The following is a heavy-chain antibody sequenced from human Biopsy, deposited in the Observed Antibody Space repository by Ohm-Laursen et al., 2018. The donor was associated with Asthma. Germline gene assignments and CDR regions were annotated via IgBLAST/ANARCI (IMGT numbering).Heavy chain of an antibody. CDR2: IFFDGSNK. V-gene: IGHV3-30*03. J-gene: IGHJ4*02. Sequence: SLRLSCTASGFTFKAYGMHWVRQAPGKGLEWVAGIFFDGSNKYYADSVKGRFTISRDNSKDTLYLQVNSLRGDDTAVYYCARGKTWGRSYYFDYWGQGTLVTVSS. CDR3: ARGKTWGRSYYFDY. D-gene: IGHD6-6*01. CDR1: GFTFKAYG.